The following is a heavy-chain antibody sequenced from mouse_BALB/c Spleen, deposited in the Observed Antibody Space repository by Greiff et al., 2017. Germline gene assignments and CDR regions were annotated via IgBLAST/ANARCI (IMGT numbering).Heavy chain of an antibody. D-gene: IGHD1-1*01. V-gene: IGHV1S81*02. J-gene: IGHJ4*01. CDR2: INPSNGGT. CDR1: GYTFTSYY. CDR3: TITTGVATGAMDY. Sequence: VQLQQSGAELVKPGASVKLSCKASGYTFTSYYMYWVKQRPGQGLEWIGEINPSNGGTNFNEKFKSKATLTVDKSSSTAYMQLSSLTSEDSAVYYCTITTGVATGAMDYWGQGTSVTVSA.